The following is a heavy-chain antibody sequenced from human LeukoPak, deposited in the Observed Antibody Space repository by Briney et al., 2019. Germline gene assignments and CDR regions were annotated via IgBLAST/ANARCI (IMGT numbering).Heavy chain of an antibody. V-gene: IGHV4-34*01. D-gene: IGHD6-6*01. J-gene: IGHJ4*02. CDR2: INDSGGT. CDR1: GGSFGGYY. Sequence: SETLSLTCAVCGGSFGGYYWSWVRQPPGKGLEWIGHINDSGGTNYNPSLKSRATISMDTSNKHFSLKLSSVTAADTAVYYCARRSHYSSSSGFNLWGLGTLVTVSS. CDR3: ARRSHYSSSSGFNL.